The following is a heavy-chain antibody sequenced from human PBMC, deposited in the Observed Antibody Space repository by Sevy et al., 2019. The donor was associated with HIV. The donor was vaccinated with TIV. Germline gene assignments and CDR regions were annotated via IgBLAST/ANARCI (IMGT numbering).Heavy chain of an antibody. Sequence: GGSLRLSCVGSGFTFRNFGVHWLRQAPGKGLEWLSVVSYDGSSKYYVDSVKGRFIVSRANYKNTLYLQMNSLRTEDTAVYDCARGGSGDYYYYGVDVWGQGTTVTVSS. CDR1: GFTFRNFG. CDR2: VSYDGSSK. J-gene: IGHJ6*02. V-gene: IGHV3-30*03. D-gene: IGHD3-10*01. CDR3: ARGGSGDYYYYGVDV.